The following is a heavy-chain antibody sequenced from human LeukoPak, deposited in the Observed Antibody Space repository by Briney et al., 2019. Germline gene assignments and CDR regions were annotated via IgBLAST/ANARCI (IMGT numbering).Heavy chain of an antibody. CDR3: AKLRVVFNWNYAYYFDY. Sequence: GGSLRLSCAASGFTFSRYGMHWVRQAPGKGLEWVSFTRFDGKNKYYADSVRGRFTISRDNSKNTLYLHMNTLRAEDTAIYYCAKLRVVFNWNYAYYFDYWGQGTLVTVSS. V-gene: IGHV3-30*02. D-gene: IGHD1-7*01. CDR2: TRFDGKNK. J-gene: IGHJ4*02. CDR1: GFTFSRYG.